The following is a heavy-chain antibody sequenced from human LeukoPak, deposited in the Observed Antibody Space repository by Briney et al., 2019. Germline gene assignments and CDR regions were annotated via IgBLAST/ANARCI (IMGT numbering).Heavy chain of an antibody. Sequence: GGSLRLSCAASGFTFSSYGMHWVRQAPGKGLEWVAVIWYDGSNKYYADSVKGRFTISRDNSKNTLYLQMNSLRAEDTAVYYCAKVSGPRVLWFGELLQASYWGQGTLVTVSS. CDR2: IWYDGSNK. J-gene: IGHJ4*02. CDR1: GFTFSSYG. CDR3: AKVSGPRVLWFGELLQASY. V-gene: IGHV3-30*02. D-gene: IGHD3-10*01.